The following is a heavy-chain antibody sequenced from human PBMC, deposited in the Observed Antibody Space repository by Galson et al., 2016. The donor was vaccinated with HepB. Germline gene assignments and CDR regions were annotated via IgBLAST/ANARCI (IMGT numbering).Heavy chain of an antibody. CDR1: GFTFSTYT. Sequence: SLRLSCAASGFTFSTYTMSWVRQAPGKGLEWVSGTDGRGGSTYYTGSVKGRFTVSRDNSKNTMYLQMNSLKAEDTAIYYCAKDRYWNRDFDYWGQGTLVTVSS. V-gene: IGHV3-23*01. CDR2: TDGRGGST. D-gene: IGHD1-1*01. CDR3: AKDRYWNRDFDY. J-gene: IGHJ4*02.